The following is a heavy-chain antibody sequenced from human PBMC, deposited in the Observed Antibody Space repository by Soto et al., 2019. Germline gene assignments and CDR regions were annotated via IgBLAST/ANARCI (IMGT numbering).Heavy chain of an antibody. V-gene: IGHV4-39*01. J-gene: IGHJ4*02. Sequence: PSETLFLTCTVSGGSISSSSYYWGWIRQPPGKGLEWIGSFYYSGSTYYNPSLKSRVTISVDTSKNQFSLKLSSVTAADTAVYYCARLDYYDSSGYYYVRYFIDYWGQGTLVTVSS. CDR2: FYYSGST. CDR3: ARLDYYDSSGYYYVRYFIDY. CDR1: GGSISSSSYY. D-gene: IGHD3-22*01.